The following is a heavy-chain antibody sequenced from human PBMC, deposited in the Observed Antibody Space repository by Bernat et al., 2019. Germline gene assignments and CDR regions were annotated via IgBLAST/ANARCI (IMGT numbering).Heavy chain of an antibody. D-gene: IGHD1-14*01. CDR3: ARQPPVPRGFDY. CDR2: IYYTGST. J-gene: IGHJ4*02. Sequence: HVQLQESGPGLVKPSETLSLSCTVSGGALTSYYWSWIRQPPGKGLEWIGYIYYTGSTNYNPSLESRVTMSVDTSKNQFSLRLTSVTAADTAVYYCARQPPVPRGFDYWGQGTLVTVSS. V-gene: IGHV4-59*08. CDR1: GGALTSYY.